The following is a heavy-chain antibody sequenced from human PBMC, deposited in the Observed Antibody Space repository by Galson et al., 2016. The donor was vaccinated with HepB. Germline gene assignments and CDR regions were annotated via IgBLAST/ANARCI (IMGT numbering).Heavy chain of an antibody. CDR1: GFSCSCTT. V-gene: IGHV3-48*02. Sequence: SMILSCAASGFSCSCTTMNCVRQAPGKGLEWVSYIRSSSSSIYYAASGTGRFTIPRDNAKNLPYLQMNSLRDEDTAVSYCATQYCSGGSCYSAAPGYWYFDLWGRGTLVTVSS. J-gene: IGHJ2*01. CDR2: IRSSSSSI. CDR3: ATQYCSGGSCYSAAPGYWYFDL. D-gene: IGHD2-15*01.